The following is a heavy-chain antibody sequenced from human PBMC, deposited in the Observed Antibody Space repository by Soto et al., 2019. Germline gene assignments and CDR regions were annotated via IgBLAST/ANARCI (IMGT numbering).Heavy chain of an antibody. CDR2: ISGGGGST. D-gene: IGHD3-9*01. V-gene: IGHV3-23*01. CDR3: AKDSFRNFDWLLSSWFDP. CDR1: GFTFSSYA. Sequence: GGSLRLSCAASGFTFSSYAMSWVRQAPGKGLEWVSAISGGGGSTYYADSVKGRFTISRDNSKNTLYLQMNSLRAEDTAVYYWAKDSFRNFDWLLSSWFDPWGQGTLVTVSS. J-gene: IGHJ5*02.